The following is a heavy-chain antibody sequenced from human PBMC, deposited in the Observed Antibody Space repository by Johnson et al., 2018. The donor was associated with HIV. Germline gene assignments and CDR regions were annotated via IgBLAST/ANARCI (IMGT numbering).Heavy chain of an antibody. Sequence: QVQLVESGGGVVQPGRSLRLSCAASGFTFSNYGMHWVRQAPGKGLEWVAVIWYDGSNRYYADSVKGRFTISRDNSKNTLYLQMNSLRVEDTAVYYCAEEYSSGWDPISVDIWGQGTMVTVSS. CDR1: GFTFSNYG. V-gene: IGHV3-33*06. J-gene: IGHJ3*02. D-gene: IGHD6-19*01. CDR3: AEEYSSGWDPISVDI. CDR2: IWYDGSNR.